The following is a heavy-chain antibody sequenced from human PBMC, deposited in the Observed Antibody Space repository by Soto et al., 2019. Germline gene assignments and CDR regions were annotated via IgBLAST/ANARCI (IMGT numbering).Heavy chain of an antibody. D-gene: IGHD1-26*01. CDR2: IRQDGSEK. J-gene: IGHJ4*02. Sequence: PGGSLRLSCAASGFTFSSYWMTWVRQAPGKGLEWVASIRQDGSEKHYVDSVKGRFTISRDNSKNTLFLQMNSLRAEDTAVYYCAKGMYSGSWYYDYWGQGTLVTVS. CDR3: AKGMYSGSWYYDY. V-gene: IGHV3-7*01. CDR1: GFTFSSYW.